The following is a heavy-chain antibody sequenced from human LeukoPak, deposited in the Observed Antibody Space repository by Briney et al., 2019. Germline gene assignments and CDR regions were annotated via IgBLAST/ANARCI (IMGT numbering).Heavy chain of an antibody. V-gene: IGHV3-11*01. CDR2: ISSSGSNI. Sequence: GGSLGLSCVASGFPFSDYYMSWIRQAPGKGLDWVSYISSSGSNIYYADSVKGRFTISRDNAKNSLYLQMNSLRAEDTAVYYCARGFDCSSTSCSCMDVWGQGTTVTVSS. D-gene: IGHD2-2*01. CDR3: ARGFDCSSTSCSCMDV. J-gene: IGHJ6*02. CDR1: GFPFSDYY.